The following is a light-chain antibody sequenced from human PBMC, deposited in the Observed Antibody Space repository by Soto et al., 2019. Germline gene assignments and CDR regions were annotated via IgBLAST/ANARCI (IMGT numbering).Light chain of an antibody. Sequence: EIEMTQSPVTLSVSPGKRATLSCRASQSISSWLAWYQQKPGKAPKLLIYDASSLESGVPSRFSGSGSGTEFTLTISSLQPDDFATYYCQQYNSYPSTFGQGSMAAIK. J-gene: IGKJ1*01. CDR3: QQYNSYPST. CDR1: QSISSW. V-gene: IGKV1-5*01. CDR2: DAS.